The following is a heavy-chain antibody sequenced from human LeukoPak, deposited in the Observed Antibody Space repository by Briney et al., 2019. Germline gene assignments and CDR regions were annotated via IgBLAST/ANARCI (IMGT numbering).Heavy chain of an antibody. D-gene: IGHD2-2*01. CDR3: AKKEGYCSSTSCRGGDY. Sequence: PSETLSLTRAVSGGSISSSNWWSWVRQPPGKGLEWIGEINHSGSTNYNPSLKSRVTISVDTSKNQFSLKLSSVTAADTAVYYCAKKEGYCSSTSCRGGDYWGQGTLVTVSS. CDR2: INHSGST. CDR1: GGSISSSNW. J-gene: IGHJ4*02. V-gene: IGHV4-4*02.